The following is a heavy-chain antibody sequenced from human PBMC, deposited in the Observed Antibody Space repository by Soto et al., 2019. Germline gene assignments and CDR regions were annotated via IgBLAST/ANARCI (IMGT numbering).Heavy chain of an antibody. CDR1: GGTFSSYT. D-gene: IGHD6-6*01. Sequence: ASVKVSCKASGGTFSSYTISWVRQAPGQGLEWMGRIIPILGIANYAQKFQGRVTITADKSTSTAYMELSSLRSEDTAVYYCARSPPVDSSSEIPYYYYYYMDVWGKGTTVTVSS. J-gene: IGHJ6*03. CDR2: IIPILGIA. V-gene: IGHV1-69*02. CDR3: ARSPPVDSSSEIPYYYYYYMDV.